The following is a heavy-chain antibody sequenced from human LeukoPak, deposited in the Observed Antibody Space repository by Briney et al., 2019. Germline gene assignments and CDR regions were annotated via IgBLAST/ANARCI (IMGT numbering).Heavy chain of an antibody. Sequence: GSLRLSCAASGFTFSTYAMSWVRQAPGKGLEWVSGIVGSGGSTYYADSVQGRFTISRDNSKNTLYLQMHSLKAGDTAVYYCAKEGDSSGWYGYFDYWGQGTLVTVSS. J-gene: IGHJ4*02. CDR2: IVGSGGST. CDR1: GFTFSTYA. CDR3: AKEGDSSGWYGYFDY. D-gene: IGHD6-19*01. V-gene: IGHV3-23*01.